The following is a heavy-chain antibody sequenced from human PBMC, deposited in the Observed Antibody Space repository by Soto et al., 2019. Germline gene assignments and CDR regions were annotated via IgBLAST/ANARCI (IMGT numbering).Heavy chain of an antibody. CDR1: GFTFSSYE. J-gene: IGHJ5*02. CDR3: AREMGACSDSSCYPGPYDS. D-gene: IGHD3-16*01. CDR2: INDSGRIV. V-gene: IGHV3-48*03. Sequence: GGSLRLSCVASGFTFSSYEMNWVRQAPGKGLEWVSYINDSGRIVYYADSVKGRFTISRDNAKNSLYLQMNSLRAEDTAVYYCAREMGACSDSSCYPGPYDSWGQGTLVTVSS.